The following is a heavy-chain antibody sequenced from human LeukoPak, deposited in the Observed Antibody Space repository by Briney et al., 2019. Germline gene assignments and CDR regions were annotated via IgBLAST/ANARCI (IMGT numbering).Heavy chain of an antibody. CDR3: AGGKYYGSGTRPGYLGY. J-gene: IGHJ4*02. D-gene: IGHD3-10*01. V-gene: IGHV3-53*01. CDR1: DFSVNNNY. CDR2: MDNFGIK. Sequence: GGSLRLSCAASDFSVNNNYVDWVRQAPGKGLEWVSCMDNFGIKTYADSVRDRFTVSRDSSRNVVFLQMHSLRVEDTAVYYCAGGKYYGSGTRPGYLGYWGLGTMVTVSS.